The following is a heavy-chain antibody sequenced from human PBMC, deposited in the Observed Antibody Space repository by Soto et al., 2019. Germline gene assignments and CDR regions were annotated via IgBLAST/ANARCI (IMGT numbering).Heavy chain of an antibody. CDR3: ARDPAASAGSIADRPYYYYGMDV. CDR2: IIPIFGTA. V-gene: IGHV1-69*13. J-gene: IGHJ6*02. CDR1: GGSFSSYA. D-gene: IGHD6-6*01. Sequence: ASVKVSCKASGGSFSSYAISWVRQAPGQGLEWMGGIIPIFGTANYAQKFQGRVTITADESTSTAYMELSSLRSEDTAMYYCARDPAASAGSIADRPYYYYGMDVSGQGTTVTVSS.